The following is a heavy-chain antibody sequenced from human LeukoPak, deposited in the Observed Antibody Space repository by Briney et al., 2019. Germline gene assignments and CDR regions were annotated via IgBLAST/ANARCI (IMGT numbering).Heavy chain of an antibody. CDR3: TTHPDGVPIRHDYYFEN. CDR1: GFTFRIGW. CDR2: IGSQGT. J-gene: IGHJ4*02. D-gene: IGHD3-3*01. V-gene: IGHV3-15*04. Sequence: GGALKLFWAASGFTFRIGWKEWVRQAPGKGPGGGGRIGSQGTDYAAPVRGRFTISRDDSKSVLYLQMDSLKIEDTAMYYCTTHPDGVPIRHDYYFENWGQGTLVAVST.